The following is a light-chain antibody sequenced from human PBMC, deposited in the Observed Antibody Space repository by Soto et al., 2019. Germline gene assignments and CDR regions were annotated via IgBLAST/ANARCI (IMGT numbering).Light chain of an antibody. J-gene: IGKJ3*01. CDR1: PSVSSRY. CDR2: GVS. CDR3: QQYGSSPLFT. Sequence: EIVLTQSPGTLSLSPGERATLSCRASPSVSSRYLAWYQQKPGQAPRLLIYGVSSRATGIPDRFSGSGSGTDFTLTISRLEPEDFAVYYCQQYGSSPLFTFGPGTKVDIK. V-gene: IGKV3-20*01.